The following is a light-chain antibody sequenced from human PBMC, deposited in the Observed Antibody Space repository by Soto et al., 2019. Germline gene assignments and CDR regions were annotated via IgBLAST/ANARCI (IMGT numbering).Light chain of an antibody. V-gene: IGKV1-5*03. CDR2: QTS. Sequence: ILMTESASFLSGSVGDRVTIPRRACQSISTGVAWYQQKPGNAAKLLIYQTSSLESGVPSRFRGSGSGTELTLTISGLQPEDFASYYCQQYNTYFSLTFGGGTKVDIK. CDR1: QSISTG. J-gene: IGKJ4*01. CDR3: QQYNTYFSLT.